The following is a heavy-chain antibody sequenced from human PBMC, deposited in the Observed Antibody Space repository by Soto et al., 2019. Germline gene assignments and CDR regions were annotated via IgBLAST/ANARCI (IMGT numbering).Heavy chain of an antibody. CDR1: GGSISSGDYY. Sequence: SETLSLTCTVYGGSISSGDYYCSCIRHPAGKGLEWLGYIYYSGSSYYNPSLKSLVTMSVDTSKNQFSLKLNAVTAADTAVYYCARAAYYYDSSGYVIDLWGQGTLVTVSS. D-gene: IGHD3-22*01. CDR3: ARAAYYYDSSGYVIDL. J-gene: IGHJ4*02. CDR2: IYYSGSS. V-gene: IGHV4-30-4*01.